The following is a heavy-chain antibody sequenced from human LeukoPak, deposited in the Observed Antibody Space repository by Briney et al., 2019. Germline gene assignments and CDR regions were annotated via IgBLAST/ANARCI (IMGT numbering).Heavy chain of an antibody. V-gene: IGHV3-7*01. Sequence: GGSLRLSCAASGFTFSGYWMSWVRQGPGKGLEWVANIKQDGSSQDYVDSVKGRFTISRVNAKNSLYLQMSSLRAGDTAVYYCARGGGYLNFWGQGTLVTVSS. J-gene: IGHJ4*02. CDR1: GFTFSGYW. CDR3: ARGGGYLNF. D-gene: IGHD3-16*01. CDR2: IKQDGSSQ.